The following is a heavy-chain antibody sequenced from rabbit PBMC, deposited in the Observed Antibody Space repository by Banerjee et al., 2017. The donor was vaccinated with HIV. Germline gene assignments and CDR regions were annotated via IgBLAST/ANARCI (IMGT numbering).Heavy chain of an antibody. J-gene: IGHJ4*01. CDR2: IYAGKGST. D-gene: IGHD6-1*01. CDR3: ARGYYTYGYTDDGQPIYFNL. V-gene: IGHV1S7*01. CDR1: GFDFSSYY. Sequence: QLKETGGGLVQPGGSLTLSCKASGFDFSSYYMSWVRQAPGKGLEWIGIIYAGKGSTDYASWVNGRFTISSDNAQNTVDLQMNSLTAADTATYFCARGYYTYGYTDDGQPIYFNLWGPGTLVTVS.